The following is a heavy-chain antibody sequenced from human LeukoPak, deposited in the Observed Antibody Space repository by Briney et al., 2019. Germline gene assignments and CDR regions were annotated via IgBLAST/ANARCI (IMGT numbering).Heavy chain of an antibody. CDR3: ATVHRVDTAMANYWYFDL. CDR1: GYTFTDYY. V-gene: IGHV1-69-2*01. J-gene: IGHJ2*01. Sequence: ASVKVSCKVSGYTFTDYYMHWVQQAPGKGLEWMGLVDPEDGETIYAEKFQGRVTVTADTSTDTAYMELSSLRSEDTAVYYCATVHRVDTAMANYWYFDLWGRGTLVTVSS. CDR2: VDPEDGET. D-gene: IGHD5-18*01.